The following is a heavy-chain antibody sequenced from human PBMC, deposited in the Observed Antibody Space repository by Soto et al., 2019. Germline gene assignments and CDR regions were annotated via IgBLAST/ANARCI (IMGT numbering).Heavy chain of an antibody. CDR2: IDPSDSYT. D-gene: IGHD5-18*01. CDR3: ARQMAVDTAMVINYFDY. J-gene: IGHJ4*02. CDR1: GYSFTSYW. V-gene: IGHV5-10-1*01. Sequence: GESLKISCKGSGYSFTSYWISWVRQMPGKVLEWMGRIDPSDSYTNYSPSFQGHVTISADKSISTAYLQWSSLKASDTAMYYCARQMAVDTAMVINYFDYWGQGXLVTVYS.